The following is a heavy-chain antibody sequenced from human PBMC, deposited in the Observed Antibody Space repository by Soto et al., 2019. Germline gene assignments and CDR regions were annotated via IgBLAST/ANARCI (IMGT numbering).Heavy chain of an antibody. CDR3: AKEQWELLMLTAFDI. V-gene: IGHV3-30*18. CDR1: GFTFSSYG. D-gene: IGHD1-26*01. CDR2: ISYDGSNK. J-gene: IGHJ3*02. Sequence: QVQLVESGGGVVQPGRSLRLSCAASGFTFSSYGMHWVRQAPGKGLEWVAVISYDGSNKYYADSVKGRFTISRDNSKSTLYLQMNSMRAEDTAVYYCAKEQWELLMLTAFDIWGQGTMVTVSS.